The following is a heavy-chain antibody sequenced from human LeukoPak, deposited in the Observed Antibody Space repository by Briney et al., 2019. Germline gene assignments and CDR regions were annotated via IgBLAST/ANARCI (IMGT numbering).Heavy chain of an antibody. J-gene: IGHJ5*02. CDR2: ISWNSGSI. CDR3: AKDRYYDFWSGYGNWFDP. Sequence: GGSLRLSCAASGFTFDDYAMHWVRQAPGKGLEWVSGISWNSGSIGYADSVKGRFTISRDNSKNTLYLQMNSLRAEDTAVYYCAKDRYYDFWSGYGNWFDPWGQGTLVTVSS. CDR1: GFTFDDYA. D-gene: IGHD3-3*01. V-gene: IGHV3-9*01.